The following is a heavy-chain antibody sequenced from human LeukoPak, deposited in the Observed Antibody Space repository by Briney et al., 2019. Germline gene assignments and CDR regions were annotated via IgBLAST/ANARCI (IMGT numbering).Heavy chain of an antibody. V-gene: IGHV4-59*08. CDR2: IFYSGST. CDR3: ARHYDSSAYWYYFGY. Sequence: SETLSLTCTVSGGSINNHYWSWIRQAPGKGLEWIGSIFYSGSTDSNPSLKGRVTISVDASKNQFSLKLSSVTAADTAMYFCARHYDSSAYWYYFGYWGQGTLVTVSS. J-gene: IGHJ4*02. D-gene: IGHD3-22*01. CDR1: GGSINNHY.